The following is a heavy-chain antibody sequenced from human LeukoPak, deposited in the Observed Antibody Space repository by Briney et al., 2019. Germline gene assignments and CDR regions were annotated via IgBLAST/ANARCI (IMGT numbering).Heavy chain of an antibody. V-gene: IGHV1-2*02. J-gene: IGHJ2*01. CDR1: GYTFTGYY. CDR3: ARGGNWAQTTQYRYFDL. D-gene: IGHD7-27*01. CDR2: INPNSGGT. Sequence: ASVKVSCKASGYTFTGYYIHWVRQAPGQGLEWMGWINPNSGGTNYAQKFQGRVTMTRNTSISTAYMELSRLRSDDTAVYYCARGGNWAQTTQYRYFDLWGRGTLVTVSS.